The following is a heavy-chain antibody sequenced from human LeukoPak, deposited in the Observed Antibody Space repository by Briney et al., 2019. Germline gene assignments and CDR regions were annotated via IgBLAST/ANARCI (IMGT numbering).Heavy chain of an antibody. CDR1: GFTFSSYW. J-gene: IGHJ4*02. CDR3: ARDPEYDYVWGSYRSDY. CDR2: IKQDGSEK. V-gene: IGHV3-7*01. Sequence: GGSLRLSCAASGFTFSSYWMSWVRQAPGKGLEWVANIKQDGSEKYYVDSVKGRFTISRDNAKNSLYLQMNSLRAEDTAVYYCARDPEYDYVWGSYRSDYWGQGTLVTVSS. D-gene: IGHD3-16*02.